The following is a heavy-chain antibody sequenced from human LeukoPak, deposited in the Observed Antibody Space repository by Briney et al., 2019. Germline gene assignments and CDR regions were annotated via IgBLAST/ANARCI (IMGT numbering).Heavy chain of an antibody. Sequence: ASETLSLTCTASGGSISSHYWSWIRQPPGKGLEWIGYISSIGSTNYNPSLKSRVTISVDTSKNQFSLKLTSVTAADTAVYFCARDPTTVTKGLDIWGQGTMVTVSS. J-gene: IGHJ3*02. CDR2: ISSIGST. CDR3: ARDPTTVTKGLDI. D-gene: IGHD4-17*01. CDR1: GGSISSHY. V-gene: IGHV4-59*11.